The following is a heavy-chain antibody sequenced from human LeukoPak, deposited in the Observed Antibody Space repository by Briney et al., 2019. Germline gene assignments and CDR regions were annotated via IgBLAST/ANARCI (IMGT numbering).Heavy chain of an antibody. V-gene: IGHV3-64*01. D-gene: IGHD6-13*01. CDR3: ARDFLAAAGTIGY. Sequence: PGGSLRLSCAASGFTFSSYAMHWVRQAPGKGLEYVSAISSNGGSTYYANSVKGRFTISRDNSKSTLYLQMGSLRAEDMAVYYCARDFLAAAGTIGYWGQGTLVTVSS. CDR2: ISSNGGST. J-gene: IGHJ4*02. CDR1: GFTFSSYA.